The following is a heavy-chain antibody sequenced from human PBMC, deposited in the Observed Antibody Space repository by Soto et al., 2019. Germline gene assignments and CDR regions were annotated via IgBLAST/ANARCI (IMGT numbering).Heavy chain of an antibody. D-gene: IGHD2-2*01. Sequence: EVQLVESGGGLVQPGGSLRLSCAASGFSFDSYWMHWVRQAPGQGPMWVSRIDYDGTTTNYADSVKGRFTISRDNAKIILDLQVHSLRPEDTAVYYCTRGPRASSGGTGAYWGKGTLVTVSS. CDR3: TRGPRASSGGTGAY. V-gene: IGHV3-74*01. CDR2: IDYDGTTT. J-gene: IGHJ1*01. CDR1: GFSFDSYW.